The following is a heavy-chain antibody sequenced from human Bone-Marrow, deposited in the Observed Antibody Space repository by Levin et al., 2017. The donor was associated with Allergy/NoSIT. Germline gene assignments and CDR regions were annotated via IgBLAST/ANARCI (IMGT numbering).Heavy chain of an antibody. CDR1: GFTFDDYT. Sequence: GGSLRLSCAASGFTFDDYTMHWVRQAPGKGLEWVSLISWDGGSTYYADSVKGRFTISRDNSKNSLYLQMNSLRTEDTALYYCANVPDYWGQGTLVTVSS. J-gene: IGHJ4*02. V-gene: IGHV3-43*01. CDR3: ANVPDY. CDR2: ISWDGGST.